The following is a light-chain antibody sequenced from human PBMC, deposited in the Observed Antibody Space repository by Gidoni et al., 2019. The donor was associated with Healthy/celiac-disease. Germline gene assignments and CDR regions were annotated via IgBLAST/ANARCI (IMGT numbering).Light chain of an antibody. CDR1: QSVLYNSNNKNY. V-gene: IGKV4-1*01. CDR3: QQYNSTPL. CDR2: WAS. J-gene: IGKJ3*01. Sequence: DIAMTQSPDSLSVSLGERATINCKTSQSVLYNSNNKNYLAWYQQKPRQPPKLLIDWASTREAGVPKRCSGGGSGEDFSLTISSLQAEDVTVYYCQQYNSTPLFGPGTKVDIK.